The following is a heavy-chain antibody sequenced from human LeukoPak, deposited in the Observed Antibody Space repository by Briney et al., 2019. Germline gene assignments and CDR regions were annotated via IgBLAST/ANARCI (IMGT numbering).Heavy chain of an antibody. D-gene: IGHD5-18*01. CDR2: INSAGSST. CDR3: AVPPPPGFSYGENLFDY. Sequence: GGSLRLSCAASGFTFSNYCMHWVRQAPGKGLVWVSRINSAGSSTSYADSVKGRFTISRDNAKNTLYLQMNSLRAEDTAVYYCAVPPPPGFSYGENLFDYWGQGTLVTVSS. J-gene: IGHJ4*02. CDR1: GFTFSNYC. V-gene: IGHV3-74*01.